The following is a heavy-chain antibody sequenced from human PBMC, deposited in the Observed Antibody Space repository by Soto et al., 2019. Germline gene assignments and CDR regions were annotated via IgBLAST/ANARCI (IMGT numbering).Heavy chain of an antibody. V-gene: IGHV3-23*01. J-gene: IGHJ6*02. CDR1: GFTFSSYS. CDR3: AKGGSYYNYYYGMDV. CDR2: ISGSGGST. D-gene: IGHD1-26*01. Sequence: GSLRLSCAASGFTFSSYSMSWGRHAPVKGLEWVSAISGSGGSTYYADSVKGRFTISRDNSKNTLYLQMNSLRAEDTAVYYCAKGGSYYNYYYGMDVWGQGTTVTVSS.